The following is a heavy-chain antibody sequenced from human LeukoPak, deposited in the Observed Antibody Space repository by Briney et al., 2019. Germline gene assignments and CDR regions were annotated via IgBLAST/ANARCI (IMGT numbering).Heavy chain of an antibody. CDR1: GGSISSYY. Sequence: KTSETLSLTCTVSGGSISSYYWSWIRQPAGKGLEWIGRIYTSGSTNYNPSLKSRVTMSVDTSKNQFSLKLSSVTAADTAVYYCARAYYYDSSGLGASDIWGQGTVVTVSS. D-gene: IGHD3-22*01. J-gene: IGHJ3*02. CDR3: ARAYYYDSSGLGASDI. CDR2: IYTSGST. V-gene: IGHV4-4*07.